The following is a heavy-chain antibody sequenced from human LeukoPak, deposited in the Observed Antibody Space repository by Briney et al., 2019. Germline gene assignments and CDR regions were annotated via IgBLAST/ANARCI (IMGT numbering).Heavy chain of an antibody. D-gene: IGHD2-15*01. V-gene: IGHV1-46*01. CDR1: GYTFPRYY. J-gene: IGHJ6*02. CDR2: INPSGGST. Sequence: ASVKVSCMASGYTFPRYYMHWVRQAPGQGLEWVGIINPSGGSTSYAQKFPGRVTMARDTSTSTAYMELSSLRAEDTAVYYWAGEGCSGGSGYSTYYGMDFCGQGTTVTVSS. CDR3: AGEGCSGGSGYSTYYGMDF.